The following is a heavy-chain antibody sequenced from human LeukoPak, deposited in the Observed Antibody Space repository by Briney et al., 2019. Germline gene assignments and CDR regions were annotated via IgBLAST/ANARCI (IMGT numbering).Heavy chain of an antibody. D-gene: IGHD2-2*01. CDR1: LFTVSNNW. CDR3: ARDPSAVTANTYA. CDR2: IFSGGDT. J-gene: IGHJ5*02. Sequence: GGAVRLSCPACLFTVSNNWMHWVGQAPGKGVEWVSLIFSGGDTQYADSVKDRFTISRDASKNTLYLQMSNLRAEDTAVYYCARDPSAVTANTYAWGQGTLVTVSS. V-gene: IGHV3-66*01.